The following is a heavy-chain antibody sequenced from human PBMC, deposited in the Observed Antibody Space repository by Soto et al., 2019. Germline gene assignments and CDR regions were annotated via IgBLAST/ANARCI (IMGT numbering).Heavy chain of an antibody. Sequence: QVQLVQSGAEVKKPGASVKVSCKASGYTFTRYYTHWVRQAPGQGLEWMGIINPSGGSTSYAQKFQGRVTMTRDTSTSTVYMELSSLRSEDTAVYYCARGQLSAVVVIPFDYWGQGTLVTVSS. CDR3: ARGQLSAVVVIPFDY. CDR2: INPSGGST. D-gene: IGHD3-22*01. J-gene: IGHJ4*02. V-gene: IGHV1-46*01. CDR1: GYTFTRYY.